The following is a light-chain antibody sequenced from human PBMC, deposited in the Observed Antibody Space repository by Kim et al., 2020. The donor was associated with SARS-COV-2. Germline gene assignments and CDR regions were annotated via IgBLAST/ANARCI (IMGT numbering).Light chain of an antibody. J-gene: IGKJ4*01. Sequence: DIQLTQSPSFLSASVGDRVTITCRASQGISSYLAWYQQKPGKAPKLLIYAASTLQSGVPSRFSGSGSGTEFTLTISSLQPEDFASYYCQQLNSDPRPTVGGGTKVDIK. CDR1: QGISSY. V-gene: IGKV1-9*01. CDR2: AAS. CDR3: QQLNSDPRPT.